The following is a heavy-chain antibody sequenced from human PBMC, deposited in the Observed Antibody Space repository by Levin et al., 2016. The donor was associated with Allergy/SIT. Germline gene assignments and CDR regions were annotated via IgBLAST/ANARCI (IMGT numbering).Heavy chain of an antibody. CDR3: ARGLNSPRAVAWRTFHYFDY. Sequence: SETLSLTCAVYGGSFSGYYWSWIRQPPGKGLEWIGEINHSGSTNYNPSLKSRVTISVDTSKNQFSLKLSSVTAADTAVYYCARGLNSPRAVAWRTFHYFDYWGQGTLVTVSS. J-gene: IGHJ4*02. D-gene: IGHD6-19*01. CDR1: GGSFSGYY. CDR2: INHSGST. V-gene: IGHV4-34*01.